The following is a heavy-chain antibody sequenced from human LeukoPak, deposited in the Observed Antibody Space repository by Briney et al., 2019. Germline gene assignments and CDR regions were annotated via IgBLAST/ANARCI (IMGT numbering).Heavy chain of an antibody. CDR1: GFTFSSYA. J-gene: IGHJ4*02. CDR3: AKDYCSGGSCYAGGYYFDY. D-gene: IGHD2-15*01. CDR2: ISGSGGST. V-gene: IGHV3-23*01. Sequence: YPGGSLRLSCAASGFTFSSYAMSWVRQAPGKGLEWVSAISGSGGSTYYADSVKGRFTISRDNSKNTLYLQMNSLRAEDTAVYYCAKDYCSGGSCYAGGYYFDYWGQGTLVTVSS.